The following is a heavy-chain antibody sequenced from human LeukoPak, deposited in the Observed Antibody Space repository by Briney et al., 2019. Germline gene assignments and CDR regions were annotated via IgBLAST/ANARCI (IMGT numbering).Heavy chain of an antibody. CDR3: ARAVGILRYFDLLGYFDY. Sequence: PGGSLRLSCAASGFTFGGGWMTWVRQAPGERLEWVANIKQDGSDIYYVDSVKGRFTISRDNAKNSLYLQMNSLRAEDTAVYYCARAVGILRYFDLLGYFDYWGQGTLVTVSS. J-gene: IGHJ4*02. CDR1: GFTFGGGW. CDR2: IKQDGSDI. D-gene: IGHD3-9*01. V-gene: IGHV3-7*03.